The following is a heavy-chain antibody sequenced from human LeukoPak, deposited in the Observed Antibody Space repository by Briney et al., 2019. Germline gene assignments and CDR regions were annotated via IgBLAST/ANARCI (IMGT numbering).Heavy chain of an antibody. CDR3: ARGGYSSGLDY. CDR1: DFGSHH. D-gene: IGHD6-19*01. CDR2: VSTDGIGT. J-gene: IGHJ4*02. V-gene: IGHV3-74*01. Sequence: GGSLRLSCVASDFGSHHMHWVRQAPGKGLVWVSRVSTDGIGTAYADSVRGRFTISRDNAKNTVYLQMNSLRAEDTAVYYCARGGYSSGLDYWRQGTLVTVSS.